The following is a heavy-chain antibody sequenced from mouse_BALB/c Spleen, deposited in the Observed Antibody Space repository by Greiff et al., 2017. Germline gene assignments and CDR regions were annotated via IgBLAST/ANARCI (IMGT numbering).Heavy chain of an antibody. CDR1: GYAFTNYL. CDR3: ARSGLRRFAY. D-gene: IGHD1-2*01. CDR2: INPGSGGT. Sequence: VQLQQSGAELVRPGTSVKVSCKASGYAFTNYLIEWVKQRPGQGLEWIGVINPGSGGTNYNEKFKGKATLTADKSSSTAYMQLSSLTSDDSAVYFCARSGLRRFAYWGQGTLVTVSA. V-gene: IGHV1-54*01. J-gene: IGHJ3*01.